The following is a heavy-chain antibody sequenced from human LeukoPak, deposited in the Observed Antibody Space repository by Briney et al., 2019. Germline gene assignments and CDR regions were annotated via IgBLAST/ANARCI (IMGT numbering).Heavy chain of an antibody. V-gene: IGHV3-30*18. CDR3: AKGWDGSGPMDV. CDR1: GFTFSSHG. Sequence: LAGGSLRLSCAASGFTFSSHGMHWVRQAPGKGLEWVAVISYDGGNKYYADSVKGRFTISRDNSKNTLYLQMNSLRAEDTAVYYCAKGWDGSGPMDVWGQGTTVTVSS. CDR2: ISYDGGNK. D-gene: IGHD3-10*01. J-gene: IGHJ6*02.